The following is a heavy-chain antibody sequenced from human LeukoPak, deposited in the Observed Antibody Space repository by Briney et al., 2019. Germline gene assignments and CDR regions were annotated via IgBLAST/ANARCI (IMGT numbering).Heavy chain of an antibody. CDR2: ISAYNSNT. J-gene: IGHJ2*01. Sequence: ASMKVSCKASGYTFINYGFSWVRQAPGQGLEWMGWISAYNSNTNYLQKFQGRVTMTTDTSTNTVYMELRSLRSDDTAVYYCARVSTNSRVAGYDPQWYFDLWGRGTPVTVSP. V-gene: IGHV1-18*04. CDR1: GYTFINYG. CDR3: ARVSTNSRVAGYDPQWYFDL. D-gene: IGHD5-12*01.